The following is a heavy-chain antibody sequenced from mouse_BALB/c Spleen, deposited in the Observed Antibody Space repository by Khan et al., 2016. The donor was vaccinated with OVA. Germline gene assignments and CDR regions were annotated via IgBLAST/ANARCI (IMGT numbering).Heavy chain of an antibody. CDR1: GYSFTNYW. D-gene: IGHD2-4*01. J-gene: IGHJ2*01. CDR2: IYPGISDT. Sequence: EVQLQQSGTVLARPGASVKMSCKASGYSFTNYWMHWVQQRPGQGLEWIGAIYPGISDTRYNQKFKGKAKLTADTSASTAYMELSSLTNEDSAVYYCTRSYDSYYFDYWRQGTPLTVSS. CDR3: TRSYDSYYFDY. V-gene: IGHV1-5*01.